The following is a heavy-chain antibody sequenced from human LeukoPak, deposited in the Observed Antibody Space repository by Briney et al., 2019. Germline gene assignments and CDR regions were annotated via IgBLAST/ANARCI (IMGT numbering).Heavy chain of an antibody. CDR3: ARGRDLWFGEAHYFDY. J-gene: IGHJ4*02. V-gene: IGHV1-46*01. CDR1: GYTFTSYY. D-gene: IGHD3-10*01. Sequence: ASVKVSCKASGYTFTSYYMHWVRQAPGQGLEWMGIINPSGGSTSYAQKFQGRVTMTRDTSTSTAYMELRSLRSDDTAVYYCARGRDLWFGEAHYFDYWGQGTLVTVSS. CDR2: INPSGGST.